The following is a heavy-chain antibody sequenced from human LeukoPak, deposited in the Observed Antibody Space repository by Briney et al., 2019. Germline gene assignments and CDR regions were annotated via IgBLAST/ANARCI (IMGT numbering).Heavy chain of an antibody. V-gene: IGHV3-30*18. Sequence: GRSLRPSCAASGFTFSSFGMHWVSQAPGKGLEWVAAISYEGSNTYYADSVKGRFTISRDNSKNTLYLQMNSLRAEDTAVYYCAKGSPPPIVVVTAHNYYFDYWGQGTLVTVSS. J-gene: IGHJ4*02. D-gene: IGHD2-21*02. CDR3: AKGSPPPIVVVTAHNYYFDY. CDR1: GFTFSSFG. CDR2: ISYEGSNT.